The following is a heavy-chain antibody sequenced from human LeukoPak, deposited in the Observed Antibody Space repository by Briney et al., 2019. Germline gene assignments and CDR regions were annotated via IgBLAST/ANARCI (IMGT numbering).Heavy chain of an antibody. D-gene: IGHD3-10*01. V-gene: IGHV1-69*13. CDR1: GGTFSSYA. Sequence: ASVKVSCKASGGTFSSYAISWVRQAPGQGLEWMGGIIPIFGTANYAQKFQGRVTITADESTSTAYMELSSLRSEDTAVYYCARAYYGSGSYYKPFDYWGQGTLVTVSS. J-gene: IGHJ4*02. CDR2: IIPIFGTA. CDR3: ARAYYGSGSYYKPFDY.